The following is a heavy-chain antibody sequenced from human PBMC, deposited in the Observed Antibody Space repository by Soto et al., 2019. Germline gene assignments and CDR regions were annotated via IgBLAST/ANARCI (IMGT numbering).Heavy chain of an antibody. D-gene: IGHD3-9*01. V-gene: IGHV1-69*01. CDR3: ARDQSNERYFYWLGWFDP. Sequence: QVQLVQSGAEVKKPGSSVKVSCKASGGTFSSYAISWVRQAPGQGLEWMGGIIPIFGTANYAQKFQGRVTITADESTSTAYMELSSLRSEDTAVYYCARDQSNERYFYWLGWFDPWGQGPLVTVSS. J-gene: IGHJ5*02. CDR1: GGTFSSYA. CDR2: IIPIFGTA.